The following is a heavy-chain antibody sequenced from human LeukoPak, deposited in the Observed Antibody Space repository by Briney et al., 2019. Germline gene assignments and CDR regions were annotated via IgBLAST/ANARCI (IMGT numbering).Heavy chain of an antibody. Sequence: GGSLRLSCAASGFTFSNAWMSWVRQAPGKGLEWVGRIKSKTDGGTTDYAAPVKGRFTISRDDSKNTLYLQMNSLKTEDTAVYYCTPESGGNWFDPWGQGTLVTVSS. CDR1: GFTFSNAW. V-gene: IGHV3-15*01. J-gene: IGHJ5*02. CDR3: TPESGGNWFDP. D-gene: IGHD2-15*01. CDR2: IKSKTDGGTT.